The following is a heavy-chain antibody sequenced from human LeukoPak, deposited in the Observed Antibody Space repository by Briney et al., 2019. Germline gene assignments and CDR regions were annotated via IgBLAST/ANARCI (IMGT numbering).Heavy chain of an antibody. CDR3: ARDWFHAIDY. CDR2: IRSDGSDT. V-gene: IGHV3-74*01. CDR1: GFTFSDTW. J-gene: IGHJ4*02. D-gene: IGHD2/OR15-2a*01. Sequence: GGSLRLSCAASGFTFSDTWMHWVRQAPGEGLVWVSRIRSDGSDTRYAESVKGRFTISRDNAKNTPYLQMNSLRAEDTAVYYCARDWFHAIDYWGQGTLVTVSS.